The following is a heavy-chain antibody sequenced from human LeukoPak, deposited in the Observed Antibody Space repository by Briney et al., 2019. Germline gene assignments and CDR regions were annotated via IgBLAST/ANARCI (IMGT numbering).Heavy chain of an antibody. CDR1: GGSISSDDYY. D-gene: IGHD5-12*01. CDR2: ITYSGST. J-gene: IGHJ4*02. V-gene: IGHV4-30-4*01. Sequence: PSQTLSLTCTVSGGSISSDDYYWSWIRQPPGKGLEWIVHITYSGSTDYSPSLRSRLTMSVDTSKNQFSLKLNSVTAAETAMYFCARGGVGGYDYFDSWGQGTLVAVSS. CDR3: ARGGVGGYDYFDS.